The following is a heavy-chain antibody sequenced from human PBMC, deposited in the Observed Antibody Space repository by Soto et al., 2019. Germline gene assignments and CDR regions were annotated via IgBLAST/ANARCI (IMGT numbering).Heavy chain of an antibody. CDR2: ISGYNGDT. CDR3: AKNGQPPYYYYGLDV. CDR1: GYTFTRYG. D-gene: IGHD2-8*01. Sequence: QGHLVQSGAEVKKPGTSVKVSCKASGYTFTRYGLSWVLQAPGQGLEWMGWISGYNGDTNYAQNLQGRVTMTIDTSTSTAYMELRSLTSDDTAVYYCAKNGQPPYYYYGLDVWGQGTTVTVSS. V-gene: IGHV1-18*01. J-gene: IGHJ6*02.